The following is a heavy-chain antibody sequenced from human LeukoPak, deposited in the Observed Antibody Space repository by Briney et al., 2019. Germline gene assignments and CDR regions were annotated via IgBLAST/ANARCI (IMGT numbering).Heavy chain of an antibody. Sequence: ASVKVSCKPSGYTFTSYYMHWLRQAPGQGLEWMGIINPIGGSTSYAQKFQGRVTMTRDTSTSTVYMELSSLRSEDTAVYYCARDSYYDSSGYWSAEYFQHWGQGTLVTVSS. V-gene: IGHV1-46*01. D-gene: IGHD3-22*01. J-gene: IGHJ1*01. CDR2: INPIGGST. CDR1: GYTFTSYY. CDR3: ARDSYYDSSGYWSAEYFQH.